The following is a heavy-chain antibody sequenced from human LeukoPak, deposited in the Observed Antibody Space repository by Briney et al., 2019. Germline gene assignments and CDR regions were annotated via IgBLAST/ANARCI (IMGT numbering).Heavy chain of an antibody. V-gene: IGHV3-23*01. J-gene: IGHJ4*02. CDR3: AKAGFSGSYFDY. D-gene: IGHD1-26*01. Sequence: GGSLRLSCAASGFTFSSYAMSWVRHAPGKGLEWVSAISGSGGSTYYADSVKGRFTISRDNSKNTLYLQMNSLRAEDTAVYYCAKAGFSGSYFDYWGQGTLVTVSS. CDR2: ISGSGGST. CDR1: GFTFSSYA.